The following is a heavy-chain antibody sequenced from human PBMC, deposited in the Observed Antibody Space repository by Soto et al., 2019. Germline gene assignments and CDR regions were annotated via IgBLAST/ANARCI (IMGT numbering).Heavy chain of an antibody. CDR3: ARSLWFGELL. CDR2: IYWDDDR. D-gene: IGHD3-10*01. V-gene: IGHV2-5*02. Sequence: QITLKESGPTLVKPTQTLTLTCSFSGFSLSTRGVGVGWIRQPPGKALEWLALIYWDDDRRYSPSLKSRLTITKDTSKNQVVLTMTDMDPVDTATYYCARSLWFGELLWGQGTLVTVSS. CDR1: GFSLSTRGVG. J-gene: IGHJ4*02.